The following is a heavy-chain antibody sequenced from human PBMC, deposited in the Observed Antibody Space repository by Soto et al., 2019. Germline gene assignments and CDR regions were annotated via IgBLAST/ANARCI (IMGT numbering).Heavy chain of an antibody. D-gene: IGHD3-10*01. Sequence: ASVKVSCKASGYTFTIYDINWVRQATGQGLEWMGWMNPNSGNTGYAQKFQGRVTMTRNTSISTAYMELSSLRSEDTAVYYCARGNPGGSGSYAEYYYYYMDVWGKGTTVTVSS. J-gene: IGHJ6*03. CDR3: ARGNPGGSGSYAEYYYYYMDV. CDR2: MNPNSGNT. CDR1: GYTFTIYD. V-gene: IGHV1-8*01.